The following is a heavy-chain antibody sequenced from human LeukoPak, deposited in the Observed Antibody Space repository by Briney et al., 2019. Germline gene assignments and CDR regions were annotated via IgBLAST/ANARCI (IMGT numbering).Heavy chain of an antibody. CDR1: GFTVSNDY. Sequence: GGSLRLSCAASGFTVSNDYMAWVRQAPGRGLEWVSLIYGDGTTFYTDPVKGRFTISRDNCKNTLYVQMSSLRPEDTALYYCARDRAGAQSWVALDPWGQGTLVTVSS. D-gene: IGHD3-10*01. CDR2: IYGDGTT. J-gene: IGHJ5*02. CDR3: ARDRAGAQSWVALDP. V-gene: IGHV3-66*02.